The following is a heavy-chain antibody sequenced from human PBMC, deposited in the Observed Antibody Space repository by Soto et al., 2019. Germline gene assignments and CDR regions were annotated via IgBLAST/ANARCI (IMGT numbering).Heavy chain of an antibody. CDR1: GFTFSSYS. Sequence: GGSLRLSCVACGFTFSSYSINWVRQAPGKGLVWVSRINSDGSSTSYADSVKGRFTISRDNAKNTLYLQMNSLRAEDTAVYYCAREDCSSTSCAGKRFDPWGQGTLVTVSS. CDR3: AREDCSSTSCAGKRFDP. J-gene: IGHJ5*02. CDR2: INSDGSST. D-gene: IGHD2-2*01. V-gene: IGHV3-74*01.